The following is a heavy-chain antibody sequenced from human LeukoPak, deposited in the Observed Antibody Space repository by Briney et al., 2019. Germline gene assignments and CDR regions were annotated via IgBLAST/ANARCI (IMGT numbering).Heavy chain of an antibody. CDR3: ASGRGGIARKYDSSTTRYFDL. D-gene: IGHD3-22*01. Sequence: SETLSLTCAVYGGSFSGYYWSWIRQPPGKGLEWIGEINHSGSTNYNPSLKSRVTISVDTSKNQFSLKLSSVTAADTAVYYCASGRGGIARKYDSSTTRYFDLWGRGTLVTVSS. CDR1: GGSFSGYY. J-gene: IGHJ2*01. CDR2: INHSGST. V-gene: IGHV4-34*01.